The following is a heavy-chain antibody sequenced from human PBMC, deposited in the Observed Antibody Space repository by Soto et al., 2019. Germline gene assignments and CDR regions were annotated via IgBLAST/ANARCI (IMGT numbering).Heavy chain of an antibody. J-gene: IGHJ3*02. D-gene: IGHD6-13*01. Sequence: GGSLRLSCAASGFTFSSYAMSWVRQAPGKGLEWVSAISGSGGSTYYADSVKGRFTISRDNSKNTLYLQMNSLRAEDTAVYYCAKDRGIAAAEYDAFDIWGQGTMVTVSS. CDR3: AKDRGIAAAEYDAFDI. V-gene: IGHV3-23*01. CDR2: ISGSGGST. CDR1: GFTFSSYA.